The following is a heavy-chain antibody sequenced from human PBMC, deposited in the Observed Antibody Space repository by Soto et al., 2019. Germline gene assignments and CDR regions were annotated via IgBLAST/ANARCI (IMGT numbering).Heavy chain of an antibody. CDR3: ARHYPIGNNWNYFDY. D-gene: IGHD1-1*01. V-gene: IGHV4-59*08. J-gene: IGHJ4*02. CDR2: IFYSGST. Sequence: SEPLSLTCSVSGGSISSYYWGWIRQPPGKGLEWIGHIFYSGSTNYNPSLESRITISVDTSNNQFSLKLKSVTAADTALYYCARHYPIGNNWNYFDYWGQGTLVTVSS. CDR1: GGSISSYY.